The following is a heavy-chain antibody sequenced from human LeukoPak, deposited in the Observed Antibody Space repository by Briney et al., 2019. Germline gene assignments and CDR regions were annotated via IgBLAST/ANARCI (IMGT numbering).Heavy chain of an antibody. J-gene: IGHJ4*02. CDR1: GFTFSSYS. CDR2: ISSSSSYI. Sequence: PGGPLRLSCAASGFTFSSYSMNWVRQAPGKGLEWVSSISSSSSYIYYADSVKGRFTISRDNAKNSLYLQMNSLRAEDTAVYYCARDSKQLVRTLNYWGQGTLVTVSS. V-gene: IGHV3-21*01. CDR3: ARDSKQLVRTLNY. D-gene: IGHD6-6*01.